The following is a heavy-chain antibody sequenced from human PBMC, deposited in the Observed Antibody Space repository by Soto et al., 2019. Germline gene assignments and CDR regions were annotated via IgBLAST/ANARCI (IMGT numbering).Heavy chain of an antibody. CDR1: GYTFTNYD. CDR2: ISAYNGNI. D-gene: IGHD1-26*01. V-gene: IGHV1-18*01. J-gene: IGHJ4*02. CDR3: ARGEAHFDY. Sequence: QVQLVQSGTEVKKPGASVKVSCKASGYTFTNYDISWVRQAPGQGLEWMGWISAYNGNITYAQNLQGRVTMTTDTSTSTAYLELKSLTSDDTAVYYCARGEAHFDYWGQGTLVTVSS.